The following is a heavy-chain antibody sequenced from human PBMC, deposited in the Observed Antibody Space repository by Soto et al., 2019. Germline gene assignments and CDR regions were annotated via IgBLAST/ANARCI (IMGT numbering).Heavy chain of an antibody. Sequence: QVQLVESGGGVVQPGRSLRLSCAASGFPFSSYGMHWVRQAPGKGLEWVTVLSYDGNVAYYADSVKGRFTISRDNSKNTLYLQMNSLRTEDTAMYYCAKEGPITNWYFDYWGQGTLVTVSS. J-gene: IGHJ4*02. CDR3: AKEGPITNWYFDY. D-gene: IGHD1-1*01. CDR1: GFPFSSYG. V-gene: IGHV3-30*18. CDR2: LSYDGNVA.